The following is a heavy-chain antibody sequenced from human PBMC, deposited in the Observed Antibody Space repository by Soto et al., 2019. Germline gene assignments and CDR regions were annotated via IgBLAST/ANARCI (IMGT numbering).Heavy chain of an antibody. CDR1: GGIFSTYA. CDR2: IIPLFGTL. V-gene: IGHV1-69*13. CDR3: ARDRDDYGSGNYYNRIDF. Sequence: ASVKVSCKASGGIFSTYAISWLRQAPGQGLEWMGGIIPLFGTLNYAQRFQGRVTITADESTSTAYMELSRLRSEDTAVYYCARDRDDYGSGNYYNRIDFWGQGTLVTVSS. D-gene: IGHD3-10*01. J-gene: IGHJ4*02.